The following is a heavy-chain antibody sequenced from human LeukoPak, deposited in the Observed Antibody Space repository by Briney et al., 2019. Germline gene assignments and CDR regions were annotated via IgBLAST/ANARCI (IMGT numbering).Heavy chain of an antibody. J-gene: IGHJ3*02. D-gene: IGHD3-10*01. CDR3: ARGSRRFGESSDAFDI. V-gene: IGHV1-2*02. Sequence: ASVNVSCKASGYTFTGYYMHWVRQAPGQGLEWMGWINPNSGGTNYAQKFQGRVTMTRDTSISTAYMELSRLRSDDTAVYYCARGSRRFGESSDAFDIWGQGTMVTVSS. CDR1: GYTFTGYY. CDR2: INPNSGGT.